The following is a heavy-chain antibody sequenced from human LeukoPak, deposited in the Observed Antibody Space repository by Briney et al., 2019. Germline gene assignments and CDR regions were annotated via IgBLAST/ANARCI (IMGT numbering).Heavy chain of an antibody. V-gene: IGHV1-8*03. CDR1: GYTFTSYD. J-gene: IGHJ5*02. CDR2: MNPNSGNT. CDR3: ARGHPAARCFDP. Sequence: ASVKVSCKASGYTFTSYDINWVRQATGQGLEWMGWMNPNSGNTGYAQKFQGRVTITRNTSISTAYMELSSLRSEDTAVYYCARGHPAARCFDPWGQGTLVTVSS. D-gene: IGHD6-6*01.